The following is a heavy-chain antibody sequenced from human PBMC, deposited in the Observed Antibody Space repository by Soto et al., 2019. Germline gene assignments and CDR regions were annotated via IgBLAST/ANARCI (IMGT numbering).Heavy chain of an antibody. Sequence: ASVKVSCKASGYTFTSYYMHWVRQAPGQGLEWMGIINPSGGSTSYAQKFQGRVTMTRDTSTSTVYMELSSLRSEDTAVYYCARGMYYYDSSGYLFDYWGQGTLVTVS. J-gene: IGHJ4*02. CDR2: INPSGGST. V-gene: IGHV1-46*01. CDR3: ARGMYYYDSSGYLFDY. D-gene: IGHD3-22*01. CDR1: GYTFTSYY.